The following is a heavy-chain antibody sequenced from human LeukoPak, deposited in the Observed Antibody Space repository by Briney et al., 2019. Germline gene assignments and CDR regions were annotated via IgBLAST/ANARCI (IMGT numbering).Heavy chain of an antibody. J-gene: IGHJ4*02. Sequence: GGSLRLSCAASGFTFSSHWMGWVRQAPGKGLEWVANIKQDGSETYYVDSVKGRFTISRDNAKSSLCLQMNSLRAEDTAVYYCARVAATGFDDYWGPGTLVTVSS. V-gene: IGHV3-7*01. CDR3: ARVAATGFDDY. D-gene: IGHD6-13*01. CDR2: IKQDGSET. CDR1: GFTFSSHW.